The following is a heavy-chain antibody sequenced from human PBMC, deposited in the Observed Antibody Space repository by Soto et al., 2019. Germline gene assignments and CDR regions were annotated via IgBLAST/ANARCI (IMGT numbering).Heavy chain of an antibody. D-gene: IGHD2-21*01. CDR3: AREYSDGWFDP. Sequence: QVQLVESGGGVVQPGRSLRLSCAASGFTFRIYAMHWVRQAPGKGLEWVAVISYDGSNKYYADSVKGRFTISRDNSKNTVYLQMNSLRAEDSAVYYCAREYSDGWFDPWGQGTLVTVSS. CDR1: GFTFRIYA. J-gene: IGHJ5*02. V-gene: IGHV3-30-3*01. CDR2: ISYDGSNK.